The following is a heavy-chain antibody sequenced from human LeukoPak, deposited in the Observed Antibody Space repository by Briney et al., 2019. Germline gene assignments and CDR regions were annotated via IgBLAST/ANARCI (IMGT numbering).Heavy chain of an antibody. CDR1: GFTFSDYY. CDR3: ARVAFGAYYYYMDV. D-gene: IGHD3-16*01. CDR2: ISSSGSTI. J-gene: IGHJ6*03. Sequence: PGGSLRLSCAASGFTFSDYYMSWIRQAPGKGLEWVSYISSSGSTIYYADSVKGRFTISRDNAKNSLYLQMNSLRAEDTAVYYCARVAFGAYYYYMDVWGKGTTVTISS. V-gene: IGHV3-11*01.